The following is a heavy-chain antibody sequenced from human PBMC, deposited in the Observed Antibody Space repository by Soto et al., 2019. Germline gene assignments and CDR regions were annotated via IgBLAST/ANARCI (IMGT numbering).Heavy chain of an antibody. CDR1: GFTFSNYA. D-gene: IGHD6-6*01. J-gene: IGHJ4*02. Sequence: EVQLLESGGGLVQPGGSLRLSCAASGFTFSNYAMTWVRQAPGKGLEWVSTISGSGDNTYYADSVRGRFTISRDNSKNTPYLQRNSPRAADTAVYYRAKRPLAARHTDYWGQGTLVTSSS. V-gene: IGHV3-23*01. CDR2: ISGSGDNT. CDR3: AKRPLAARHTDY.